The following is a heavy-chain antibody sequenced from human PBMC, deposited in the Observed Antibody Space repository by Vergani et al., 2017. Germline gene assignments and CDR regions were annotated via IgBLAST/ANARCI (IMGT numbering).Heavy chain of an antibody. CDR2: IRGSGGST. CDR1: GFTFSSYA. J-gene: IGHJ4*02. D-gene: IGHD5-12*01. Sequence: EVQLLESGGGLVQPGGSLRLSCAASGFTFSSYAMSWVRQAPGKGLEWVSAIRGSGGSTYYADSVKGRFTISRDTSKNTLYLQMNSLRAEDTAVYYCAKVFIRGYSPWYYWGQGTLVTVSS. V-gene: IGHV3-23*01. CDR3: AKVFIRGYSPWYY.